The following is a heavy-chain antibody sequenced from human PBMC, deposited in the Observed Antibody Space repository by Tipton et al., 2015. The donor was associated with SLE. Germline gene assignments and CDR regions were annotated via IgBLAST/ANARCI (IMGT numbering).Heavy chain of an antibody. CDR1: GVSISIYY. J-gene: IGHJ4*02. Sequence: GLVKPSETLSLTCTVSGVSISIYYWIWIRQPPGKALEWIGYIYDSGSTNYNPSLKSRVTIYVDKSQNQFSLNLSPVTAADTAMYYCARDGMSAVGPLYWGQATLVTVSS. CDR2: IYDSGST. CDR3: ARDGMSAVGPLY. D-gene: IGHD6-13*01. V-gene: IGHV4-59*01.